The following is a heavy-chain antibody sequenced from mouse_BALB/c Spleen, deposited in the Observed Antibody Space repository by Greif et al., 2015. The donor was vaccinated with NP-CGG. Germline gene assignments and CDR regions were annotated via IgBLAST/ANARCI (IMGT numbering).Heavy chain of an antibody. D-gene: IGHD2-4*01. V-gene: IGHV2-9*02. J-gene: IGHJ4*01. CDR1: GFSLTSYG. CDR2: IWAGGST. CDR3: ARDSLYDYDKVMDY. Sequence: VMLVESGPGLVAPSQSLSTTCTVSGFSLTSYGVHWVRQPPGKGLEWLGVIWAGGSTNYNSALMSRLSISKDNSKSXVFLKMNSLQTDDTAMYYCARDSLYDYDKVMDYWGQGTSVTVSS.